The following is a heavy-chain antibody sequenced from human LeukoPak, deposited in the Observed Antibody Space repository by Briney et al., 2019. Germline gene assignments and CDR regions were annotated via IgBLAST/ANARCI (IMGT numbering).Heavy chain of an antibody. D-gene: IGHD3-9*01. Sequence: ASVKVSCKASGYTFVTYYMHWVRQAPGQGLEWMGIINPSGGGTTYAQKFQGRVTVTMDTSARTVYMELSSLRSEDTAVCYCAKGDLLTGYSAPVGDYWGQGTLVTVSS. CDR1: GYTFVTYY. CDR2: INPSGGGT. J-gene: IGHJ4*02. CDR3: AKGDLLTGYSAPVGDY. V-gene: IGHV1-46*01.